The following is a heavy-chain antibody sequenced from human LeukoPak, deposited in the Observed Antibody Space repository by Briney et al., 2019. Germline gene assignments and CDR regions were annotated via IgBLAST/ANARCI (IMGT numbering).Heavy chain of an antibody. CDR1: GGSFSGYY. J-gene: IGHJ4*02. CDR2: INHSGST. CDR3: ARLYYDFWSGYYKYFGY. D-gene: IGHD3-3*01. V-gene: IGHV4-34*01. Sequence: PSETLSLTCAVYGGSFSGYYWSWIRQPPGKGLEWIGEINHSGSTNYNPSLKSRVTISVDTSKNQFSLKLSSVTAADTAVYYCARLYYDFWSGYYKYFGYWGQGTLVTVSS.